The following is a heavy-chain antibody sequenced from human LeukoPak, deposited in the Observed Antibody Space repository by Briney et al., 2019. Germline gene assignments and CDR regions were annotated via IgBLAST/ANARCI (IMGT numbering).Heavy chain of an antibody. Sequence: SETLSLTCTVSGGSISSYYWSWIRQPPGKGLEWIGYIYYSGSTNYNPSLKSRVTISVDTSKNQFSLKLSSVTAADTAVYYCARAEPYCSGGSCQYFDYWGQGTLVTVSS. J-gene: IGHJ4*02. D-gene: IGHD2-15*01. CDR3: ARAEPYCSGGSCQYFDY. V-gene: IGHV4-59*01. CDR1: GGSISSYY. CDR2: IYYSGST.